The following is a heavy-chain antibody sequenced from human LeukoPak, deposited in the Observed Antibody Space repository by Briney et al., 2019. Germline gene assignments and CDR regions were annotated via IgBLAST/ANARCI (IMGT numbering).Heavy chain of an antibody. J-gene: IGHJ5*02. CDR2: IYSGGST. V-gene: IGHV3-66*01. CDR1: EFSVGSNY. Sequence: GGSLRLSCAASEFSVGSNYMTWVRQAPGKGLEWVSLIYSGGSTYYADSVKGRFTISRDNSKNTLYLQMNSLRAEDTAVYYCARGANWVDPWGQGTLVTVSS. CDR3: ARGANWVDP.